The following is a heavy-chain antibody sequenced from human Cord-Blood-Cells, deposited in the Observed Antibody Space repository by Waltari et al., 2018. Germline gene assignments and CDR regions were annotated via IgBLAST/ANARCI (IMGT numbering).Heavy chain of an antibody. CDR2: IIPSFGTA. Sequence: QVQLVQSGAEVKKPGSSVKVSCKASGGTFSSYAISWVRQAPGQGLEWMGGIIPSFGTANYAQKFQGRVTITADESTSTAYMELSSLRSEDTAVYYCASSYDFWSGYPYYYYYMDVWGKGTTVTVSS. D-gene: IGHD3-3*01. J-gene: IGHJ6*03. CDR1: GGTFSSYA. V-gene: IGHV1-69*01. CDR3: ASSYDFWSGYPYYYYYMDV.